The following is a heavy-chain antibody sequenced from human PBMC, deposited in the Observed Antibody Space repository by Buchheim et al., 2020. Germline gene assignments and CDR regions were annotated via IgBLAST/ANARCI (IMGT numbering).Heavy chain of an antibody. D-gene: IGHD2-2*01. J-gene: IGHJ6*03. V-gene: IGHV1-46*01. Sequence: QVQLVQSGAEVKKPGASVKVSCKASGYTFTSYYMHWVRQAPGQGLEWMGIINPSGGSTSYAQKFQGRVTMPRETSTSPVYLELSSLRSEDTAVYYCARGRCSSTSGYQQRKTYYYYMDVWGKGTT. CDR1: GYTFTSYY. CDR3: ARGRCSSTSGYQQRKTYYYYMDV. CDR2: INPSGGST.